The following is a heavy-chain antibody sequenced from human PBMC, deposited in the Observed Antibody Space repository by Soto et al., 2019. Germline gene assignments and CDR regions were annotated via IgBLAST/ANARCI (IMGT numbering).Heavy chain of an antibody. V-gene: IGHV3-30*18. CDR2: ISYDGSNK. CDR1: GFTFSSYG. CDR3: AKDRDSWSYYYYGMDV. D-gene: IGHD6-13*01. Sequence: PGGSLRLSCAASGFTFSSYGMHWVRQAPGKGLEWVAVISYDGSNKYYADSVKGRFTISRDNSKNTLYLQMNSLRAEDTAVYYCAKDRDSWSYYYYGMDVWGQGTTVTVSS. J-gene: IGHJ6*02.